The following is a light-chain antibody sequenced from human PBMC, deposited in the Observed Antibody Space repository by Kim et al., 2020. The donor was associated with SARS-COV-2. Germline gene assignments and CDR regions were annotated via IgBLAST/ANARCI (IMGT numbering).Light chain of an antibody. J-gene: IGKJ1*01. V-gene: IGKV3-20*01. CDR1: QSVSDSN. Sequence: SPGVRATLSCRASQSVSDSNLAWYQHKPGRAPRLLIYGASTRATGIPDRFSGSGSGTDFTLTISRLEPEDFAMYYCQQYGYPPWTFGQGTKVDIK. CDR2: GAS. CDR3: QQYGYPPWT.